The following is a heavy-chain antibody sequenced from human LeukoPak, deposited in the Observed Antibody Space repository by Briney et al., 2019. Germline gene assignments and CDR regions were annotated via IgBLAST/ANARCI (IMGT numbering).Heavy chain of an antibody. Sequence: GGSLRLFCAATGFSFRSYWMNWVRQAPGKGLEWLAIIKQDGSEKHYKGSVEGRLTISRDNAKNSLHLQMNSLRAEDTAVYFCAGGSGYLITSWGQGTLVTVSS. D-gene: IGHD3-9*01. V-gene: IGHV3-7*01. CDR2: IKQDGSEK. CDR3: AGGSGYLITS. CDR1: GFSFRSYW. J-gene: IGHJ5*01.